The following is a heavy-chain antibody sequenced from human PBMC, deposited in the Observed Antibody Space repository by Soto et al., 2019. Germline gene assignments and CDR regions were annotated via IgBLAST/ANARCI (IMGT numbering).Heavy chain of an antibody. J-gene: IGHJ6*02. CDR2: IYYSGST. D-gene: IGHD2-15*01. CDR1: GGSISSSSYY. V-gene: IGHV4-39*01. Sequence: SETLSLTCTVSGGSISSSSYYWGWIRQPPGKGLEWIGSIYYSGSTYYNPSLKSRVTISVDTSKNQFSLKLSSVTAADTAVYYCARLGGSRYYYYYGMAVWGQGTTVTVSS. CDR3: ARLGGSRYYYYYGMAV.